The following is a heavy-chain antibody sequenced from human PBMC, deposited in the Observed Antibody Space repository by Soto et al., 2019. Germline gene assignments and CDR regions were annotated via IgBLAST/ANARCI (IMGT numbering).Heavy chain of an antibody. CDR3: ARDGDYDFWSGHIN. J-gene: IGHJ4*02. Sequence: PGGSLRLSWAASGFTASSNYMSLVRQAPGKGLEWVSVIYSGGSTYYADSVKGRFTISRDNSKNTLYLQMNSLRAEDTAVYYCARDGDYDFWSGHINWGQGTLVTVSS. CDR1: GFTASSNY. D-gene: IGHD3-3*01. V-gene: IGHV3-66*01. CDR2: IYSGGST.